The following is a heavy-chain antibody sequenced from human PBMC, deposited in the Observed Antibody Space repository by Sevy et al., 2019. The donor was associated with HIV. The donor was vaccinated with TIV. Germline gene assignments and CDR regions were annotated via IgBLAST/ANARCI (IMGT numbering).Heavy chain of an antibody. CDR1: GFTFSDYN. CDR3: ARDRRNSGSYYDAFDI. CDR2: IGGSSSPI. J-gene: IGHJ3*02. D-gene: IGHD3-10*01. V-gene: IGHV3-48*01. Sequence: GGSLRLSCAASGFTFSDYNMNWVCQAPGKGLEWISYIGGSSSPIYHSDSVKGRFIISRDNAKNSLYLQLNRLRVEDTAVYYCARDRRNSGSYYDAFDIWGQGTMVTVSS.